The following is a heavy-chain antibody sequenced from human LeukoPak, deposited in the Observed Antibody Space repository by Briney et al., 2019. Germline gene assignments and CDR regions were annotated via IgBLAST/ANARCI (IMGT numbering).Heavy chain of an antibody. D-gene: IGHD5-18*01. CDR1: GLTFSGYS. CDR2: ISSSSSYI. J-gene: IGHJ4*02. CDR3: VRGRYNYGYIFDY. Sequence: PGGSLRLSCAASGLTFSGYSMNWVRQAPGKGLEWVSSISSSSSYIYYADSMKGRFTVSRDNARNSVYLQMNSLRVEDTAVYYCVRGRYNYGYIFDYWGQGTLVTVSS. V-gene: IGHV3-21*01.